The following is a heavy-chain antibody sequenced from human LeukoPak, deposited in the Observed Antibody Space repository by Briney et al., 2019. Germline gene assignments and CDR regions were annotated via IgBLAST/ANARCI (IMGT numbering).Heavy chain of an antibody. J-gene: IGHJ6*03. Sequence: GGSLRLSCAASGFTFSSYWMSWVRQAPGKGLEWVANIKQDGSEKYYVDSVKGRFTISRDNAKNSLYLQMNSLRAEDTAVYYCARAPLGSIAAAAMDVWGKGTTVTVSS. V-gene: IGHV3-7*01. CDR3: ARAPLGSIAAAAMDV. CDR1: GFTFSSYW. D-gene: IGHD6-13*01. CDR2: IKQDGSEK.